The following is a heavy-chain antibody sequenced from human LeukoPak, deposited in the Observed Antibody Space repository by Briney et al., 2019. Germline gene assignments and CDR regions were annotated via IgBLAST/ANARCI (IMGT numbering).Heavy chain of an antibody. CDR2: INPSGGST. CDR3: ARDSSHYDILTGYYKGDYFDY. Sequence: GASVKVSCKASGYTFTGYYMHWVRQAPGQGLEWMGIINPSGGSTSYAQKFQGRVTMTRDTSTSTVYMELSSLRSEDTAVYYCARDSSHYDILTGYYKGDYFDYWGQGTLVTVSS. D-gene: IGHD3-9*01. J-gene: IGHJ4*02. V-gene: IGHV1-46*01. CDR1: GYTFTGYY.